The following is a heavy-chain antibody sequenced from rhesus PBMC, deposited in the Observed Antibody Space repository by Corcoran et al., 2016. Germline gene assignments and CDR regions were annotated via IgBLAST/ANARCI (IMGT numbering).Heavy chain of an antibody. Sequence: QVKLQQWGEGLVTPSETLSLTCAVYGGSIRCYYYWSCLRQAPGKGREWSGNIGDNKANNNDNPAIKNRSTMSKDTSKNQFCLKLSSGTAADTAVYYCARGLEGYFDYWGQGVLVTVSS. J-gene: IGHJ4*01. D-gene: IGHD3-3*01. V-gene: IGHV4-73*01. CDR3: ARGLEGYFDY. CDR2: IGDNKANN. CDR1: GGSIRCYYY.